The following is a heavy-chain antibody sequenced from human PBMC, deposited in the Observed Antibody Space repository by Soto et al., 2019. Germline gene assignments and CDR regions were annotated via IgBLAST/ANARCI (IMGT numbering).Heavy chain of an antibody. CDR2: IDYSGTT. CDR3: ASSRYSSGWYQWEYYYGLDV. J-gene: IGHJ6*02. V-gene: IGHV4-59*08. Sequence: PSDTVSRTRTGSSGSINIYNGVWIRQSTGKGLECIGYIDYSGTTNYNPSLKSRVTMSIDTSKNQCSLKLSSVTAADTAVYYCASSRYSSGWYQWEYYYGLDVWGQGTTVTVSS. CDR1: SGSINIYN. D-gene: IGHD6-19*01.